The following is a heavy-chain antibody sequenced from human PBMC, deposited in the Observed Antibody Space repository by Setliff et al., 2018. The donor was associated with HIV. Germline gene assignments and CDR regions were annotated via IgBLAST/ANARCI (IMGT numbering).Heavy chain of an antibody. Sequence: SETLSLTCAVSGYSITSGYSWGWIRQSPGKGLEWIGNAYHSGRTYYNPSLKSRVAMSIDTSKNQFSLRLNSVTAADTAMYYCVHSLLGAPMVDYWGQGTLVTISS. D-gene: IGHD3-16*01. CDR3: VHSLLGAPMVDY. CDR1: GYSITSGYS. J-gene: IGHJ4*02. CDR2: AYHSGRT. V-gene: IGHV4-38-2*01.